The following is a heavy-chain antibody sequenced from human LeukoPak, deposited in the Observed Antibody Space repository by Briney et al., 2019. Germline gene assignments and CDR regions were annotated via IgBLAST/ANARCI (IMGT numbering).Heavy chain of an antibody. CDR3: ARALLPGD. J-gene: IGHJ4*02. D-gene: IGHD3-10*01. CDR1: GGSISSGSYY. V-gene: IGHV4-39*07. CDR2: IYHSGST. Sequence: SETLSLTCTVSGGSISSGSYYWSWIRQPAGKGLEWIGSIYHSGSTYYNPSLKSRVTISVDTSKNQFSLKLSSVTAADTAVYYCARALLPGDWGQGTLVTVSS.